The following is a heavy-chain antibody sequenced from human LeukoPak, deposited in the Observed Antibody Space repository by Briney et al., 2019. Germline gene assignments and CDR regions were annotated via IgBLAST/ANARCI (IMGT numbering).Heavy chain of an antibody. CDR2: IIPIFGTA. J-gene: IGHJ6*03. Sequence: EASVKVSCKASGGTFSSYAISWVRQAPGQGLEWMGGIIPIFGTANYAQKFQGRVTITADESTSTAYMELSSLRSEDTAVYYCASSYDFWSGYLSYIPQRYYYYYVDVWGKGTTVTVSS. CDR1: GGTFSSYA. V-gene: IGHV1-69*13. CDR3: ASSYDFWSGYLSYIPQRYYYYYVDV. D-gene: IGHD3-3*01.